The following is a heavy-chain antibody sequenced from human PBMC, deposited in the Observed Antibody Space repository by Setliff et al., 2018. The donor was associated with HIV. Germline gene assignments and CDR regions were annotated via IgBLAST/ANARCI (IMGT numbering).Heavy chain of an antibody. CDR2: INHSGTT. CDR1: GGSFSDYY. J-gene: IGHJ6*03. Sequence: KTSETLSLTCTVSGGSFSDYYWSWIRQPPGKGLEWIGEINHSGTTNSNPSLKSRVTIGVDTSKNQFSLKLTSVTAADAAVYYCARRRPPPSGLYSAYYMDVWGTGTTVTVSS. D-gene: IGHD1-26*01. V-gene: IGHV4-34*01. CDR3: ARRRPPPSGLYSAYYMDV.